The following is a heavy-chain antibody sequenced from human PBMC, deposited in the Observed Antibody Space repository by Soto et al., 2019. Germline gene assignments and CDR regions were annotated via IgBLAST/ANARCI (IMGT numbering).Heavy chain of an antibody. CDR1: GYTFTSYG. CDR2: ISAYNGNT. Sequence: QVQLVQSGAEVKKPGASVKVSCKASGYTFTSYGISWVRQAPGQGLEWMGWISAYNGNTNYAQKLQGRVTMTTDTSTSTAYMERRSLRSDDTAVYYCARPLTNCSSTSCYVGTWFDPWGQGTLVTVSS. V-gene: IGHV1-18*01. J-gene: IGHJ5*02. CDR3: ARPLTNCSSTSCYVGTWFDP. D-gene: IGHD2-2*01.